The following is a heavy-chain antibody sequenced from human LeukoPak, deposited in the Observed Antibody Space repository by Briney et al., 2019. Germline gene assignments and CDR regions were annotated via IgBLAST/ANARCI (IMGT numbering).Heavy chain of an antibody. V-gene: IGHV3-23*01. CDR1: GFTFSSYA. CDR2: ISDSGGST. J-gene: IGHJ4*02. CDR3: AKDRGRGVVVISPWYFDY. Sequence: GGSLRLSCAASGFTFSSYAMSWVRQAPGKGLEWVSAISDSGGSTYYADSVKGRFTISRDNSKNTLYLQMNSLRAEDTAVYYCAKDRGRGVVVISPWYFDYWGQGTLVTVSS. D-gene: IGHD3-22*01.